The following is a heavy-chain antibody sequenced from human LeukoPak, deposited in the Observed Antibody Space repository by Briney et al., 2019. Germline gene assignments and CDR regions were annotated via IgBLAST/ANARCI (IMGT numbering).Heavy chain of an antibody. Sequence: RGSLRLSCAASGFSFRSYAMSWVRQAPGKGLEWVSTITSGGDTTHYADSVKGRFTISRDNSKNTLYLQMNSLRAEDTAKYYCARESRGSYPYYYNGMDVWGQGTTVTVSS. CDR1: GFSFRSYA. CDR3: ARESRGSYPYYYNGMDV. J-gene: IGHJ6*02. V-gene: IGHV3-23*01. D-gene: IGHD1-26*01. CDR2: ITSGGDTT.